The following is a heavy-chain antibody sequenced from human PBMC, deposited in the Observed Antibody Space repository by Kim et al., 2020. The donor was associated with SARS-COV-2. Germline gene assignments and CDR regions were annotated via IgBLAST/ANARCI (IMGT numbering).Heavy chain of an antibody. Sequence: GGSLRLSCTTSGFTFGDYAMAWVRQRPGRGLEGVSFVSQSGTNTYYAESVRGRFTVSRDNSKNSLYLQMTNLGAGDTALYYCAREIGVRGFLIKTYHFGLDVWGRGTTVAVSS. D-gene: IGHD3-10*01. J-gene: IGHJ6*02. CDR2: VSQSGTNT. V-gene: IGHV3-23*01. CDR1: GFTFGDYA. CDR3: AREIGVRGFLIKTYHFGLDV.